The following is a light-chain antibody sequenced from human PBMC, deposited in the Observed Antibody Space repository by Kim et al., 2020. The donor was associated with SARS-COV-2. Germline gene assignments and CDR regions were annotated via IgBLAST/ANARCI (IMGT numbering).Light chain of an antibody. CDR2: DVS. CDR1: SDDVGGYNY. J-gene: IGLJ3*02. CDR3: CSYAGRYTWV. V-gene: IGLV2-11*01. Sequence: GQSVTISCTGTSDDVGGYNYVSWYQPLPGKVPKLLIYDVSERPTGVPDRFSGSKSGNTASLTISGLQAADEADYYCCSYAGRYTWVFGGGTQLTVL.